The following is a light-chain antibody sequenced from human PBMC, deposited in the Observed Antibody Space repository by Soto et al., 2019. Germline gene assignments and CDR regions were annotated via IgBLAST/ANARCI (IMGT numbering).Light chain of an antibody. Sequence: QSALTQPASVSGSPGQSITISCTGTSSDVGGYNYVSWYQQHPGKAPKLIIYEVSNRPTGVSNRFSGSKSGNTASLTISGLQAEDEADYYCSSYTAFTTYVFGSGTKLTVL. J-gene: IGLJ1*01. CDR3: SSYTAFTTYV. CDR2: EVS. V-gene: IGLV2-14*01. CDR1: SSDVGGYNY.